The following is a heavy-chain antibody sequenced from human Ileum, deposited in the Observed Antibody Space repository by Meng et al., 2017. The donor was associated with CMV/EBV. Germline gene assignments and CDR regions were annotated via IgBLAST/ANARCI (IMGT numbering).Heavy chain of an antibody. CDR2: ISGSGDNT. Sequence: GESLKISCAASGFTFSSYAMSWVRQTPGKGLEWVSSISGSGDNTYYADSVKGRFTISRDNSKNTLYLQMNSLRSEDTALYSCAKLGYCSSTSCFWGFIGYWGQGTLATVSS. J-gene: IGHJ4*02. V-gene: IGHV3-23*01. D-gene: IGHD2-2*01. CDR1: GFTFSSYA. CDR3: AKLGYCSSTSCFWGFIGY.